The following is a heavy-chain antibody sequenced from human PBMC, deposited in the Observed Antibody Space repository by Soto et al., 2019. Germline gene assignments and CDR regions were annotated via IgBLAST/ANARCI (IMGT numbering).Heavy chain of an antibody. CDR3: ARETVSSGSWDY. Sequence: EVQLVESGGGLVKPGGSLRLSCAASGFTFSSYSMNWFRQAPGKGLEWVSSISSSSSYIYYADSVKGRFTISRDNAKNSLYLQMNSLRAEDTAVYYCARETVSSGSWDYWGQGTLVTVSS. V-gene: IGHV3-21*01. D-gene: IGHD6-19*01. CDR2: ISSSSSYI. J-gene: IGHJ4*02. CDR1: GFTFSSYS.